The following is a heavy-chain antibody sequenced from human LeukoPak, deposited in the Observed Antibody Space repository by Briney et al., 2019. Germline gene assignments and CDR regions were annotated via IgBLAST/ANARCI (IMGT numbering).Heavy chain of an antibody. CDR2: ISYDGSNK. D-gene: IGHD6-19*01. CDR3: AKDEVGSSGWCFDY. J-gene: IGHJ4*02. V-gene: IGHV3-30*18. CDR1: GFTFSGYG. Sequence: GRSLRLSCAASGFTFSGYGMHWVRQAPGKGLEWVAVISYDGSNKYYADSVKGRFTISRDNSKNTLYLQMNSLRAEDTAVYYCAKDEVGSSGWCFDYWGQGTLVTVSS.